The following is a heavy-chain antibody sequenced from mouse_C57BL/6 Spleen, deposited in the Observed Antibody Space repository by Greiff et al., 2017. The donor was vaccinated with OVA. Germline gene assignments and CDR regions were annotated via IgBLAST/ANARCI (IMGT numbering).Heavy chain of an antibody. CDR2: INPSHGGT. V-gene: IGHV1-53*01. Sequence: VQLQQPGPVLVKPGASVKLSCKASGYTFTSYWMHWVQQRPGQGLEWIGNINPSHGGTNSNEKFKSKATLTVDKSSSTAYMQLSSLTSEDSADYYCAGDCYYGPYWGQGTLVTVSA. J-gene: IGHJ3*01. CDR3: AGDCYYGPY. CDR1: GYTFTSYW. D-gene: IGHD1-2*01.